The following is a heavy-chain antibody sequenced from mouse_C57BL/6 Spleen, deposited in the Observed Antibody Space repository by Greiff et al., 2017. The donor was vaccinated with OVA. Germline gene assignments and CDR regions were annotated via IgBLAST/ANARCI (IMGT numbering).Heavy chain of an antibody. D-gene: IGHD1-1*01. J-gene: IGHJ2*01. Sequence: QVQLQQPGAELVKPGASVKMSCKASGYTLTSYWITWVKQRPGQGLEWIGDIYPGSGSTNYNEKFKSKATLTVDTSSSTAYMQLSRLTSEDSAVYYCARWDTTVVEGFDYWGQGTTLTVSS. CDR2: IYPGSGST. V-gene: IGHV1-55*01. CDR1: GYTLTSYW. CDR3: ARWDTTVVEGFDY.